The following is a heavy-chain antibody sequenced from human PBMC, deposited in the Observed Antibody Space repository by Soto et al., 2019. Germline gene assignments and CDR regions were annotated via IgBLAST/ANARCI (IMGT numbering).Heavy chain of an antibody. D-gene: IGHD3-10*01. Sequence: QVQLVQSGAEMKKPGSSVKVSCQSSGGTFNTYAMNWGRQAPGQGPEWMGDISPMFGAANYAPKFQGRVTITADDSTGTSYMQLCSLASEDTALYFCAREVQVHTPAFVYWGQGTLVTVSS. J-gene: IGHJ4*02. V-gene: IGHV1-69*19. CDR2: ISPMFGAA. CDR3: AREVQVHTPAFVY. CDR1: GGTFNTYA.